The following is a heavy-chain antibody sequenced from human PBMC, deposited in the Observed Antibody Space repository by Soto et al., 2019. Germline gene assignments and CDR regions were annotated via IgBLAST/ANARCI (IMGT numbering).Heavy chain of an antibody. CDR3: AKAVKAVAGINYYYYMDV. CDR2: IYYSGST. J-gene: IGHJ6*03. V-gene: IGHV4-59*08. CDR1: GGSISSYY. D-gene: IGHD6-19*01. Sequence: SETLSLTCTVSGGSISSYYWSWIRQPPGKGLEWIGYIYYSGSTNYNPSLKSRVTISVDTSKNQFSLKLSSVTAADTAVYYCAKAVKAVAGINYYYYMDVWGKGTTVNVSS.